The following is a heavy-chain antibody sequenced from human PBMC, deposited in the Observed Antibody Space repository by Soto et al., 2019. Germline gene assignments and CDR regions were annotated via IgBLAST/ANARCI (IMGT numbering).Heavy chain of an antibody. J-gene: IGHJ4*02. Sequence: QVQLVESGGGVVQPGRSLRLSCAASGLTFSAAGMHWVRQAPGKGLEWVAFIANDGRSESYADSVKGRVTISRDNSQNRLYLQMNGLRAEDTAVYYCAKDKGRTAIDYWGQGTLVSVSS. CDR2: IANDGRSE. CDR3: AKDKGRTAIDY. CDR1: GLTFSAAG. V-gene: IGHV3-30*18.